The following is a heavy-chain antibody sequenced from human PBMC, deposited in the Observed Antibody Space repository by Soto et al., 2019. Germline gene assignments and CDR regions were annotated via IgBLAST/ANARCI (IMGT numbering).Heavy chain of an antibody. Sequence: SETLSLTCTVSGGSISSYYWSWIRQPPGKGLEWIGYIYYSGSTNYNPSLKSRVTISVDTSKNQFSLKLSSVTAADTAVYYCARFLSGYYYDSSGSDYWGQGTLVTVSS. J-gene: IGHJ4*02. V-gene: IGHV4-59*08. CDR3: ARFLSGYYYDSSGSDY. D-gene: IGHD3-22*01. CDR2: IYYSGST. CDR1: GGSISSYY.